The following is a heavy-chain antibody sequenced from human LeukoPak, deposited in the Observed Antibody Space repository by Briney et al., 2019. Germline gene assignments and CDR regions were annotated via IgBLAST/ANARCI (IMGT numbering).Heavy chain of an antibody. J-gene: IGHJ4*02. CDR1: GGTFSSYA. CDR2: IIPIFGTA. CDR3: ASPGHTAHPRQFDY. D-gene: IGHD5-18*01. V-gene: IGHV1-69*05. Sequence: SVKVSCKASGGTFSSYAISWVRQAPGQGLEWMGGIIPIFGTANYAQKFQGRVTITTDESTSTAYMELSSLRSEDTAVYYCASPGHTAHPRQFDYWGQGTLVTVSS.